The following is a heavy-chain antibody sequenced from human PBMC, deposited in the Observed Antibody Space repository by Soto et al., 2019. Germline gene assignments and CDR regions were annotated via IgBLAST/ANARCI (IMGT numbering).Heavy chain of an antibody. V-gene: IGHV3-33*01. CDR3: ARDTYDSSGYYAYYFDY. J-gene: IGHJ4*02. CDR1: GFTFSSYG. Sequence: GGSLRLSCAASGFTFSSYGMHWVRQAPGKGLEWVAVIWYDGSNKYYADSVKGRFTISRDNSKNTLYLQMNSLRAEDTAVYYCARDTYDSSGYYAYYFDYWGQGTLVTVSS. D-gene: IGHD3-22*01. CDR2: IWYDGSNK.